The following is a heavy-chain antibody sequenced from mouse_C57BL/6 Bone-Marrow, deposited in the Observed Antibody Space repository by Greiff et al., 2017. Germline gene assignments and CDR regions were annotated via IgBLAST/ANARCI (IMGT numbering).Heavy chain of an antibody. D-gene: IGHD1-1*01. Sequence: EVQRVESGGGLVQPGGSMKLSCAASGFTFSDAWMDWVRQSPEKGLEWVAEIRNKANNHATYDAESVKGRFTISRDDSKSSVYLQMNSLRAEDTGIYYCTRPHDGSSSWFAYWGQGTLVTVSA. V-gene: IGHV6-6*01. CDR3: TRPHDGSSSWFAY. CDR2: IRNKANNHAT. J-gene: IGHJ3*01. CDR1: GFTFSDAW.